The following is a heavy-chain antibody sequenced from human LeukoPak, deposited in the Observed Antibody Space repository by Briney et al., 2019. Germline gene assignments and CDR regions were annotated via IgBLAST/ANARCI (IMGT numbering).Heavy chain of an antibody. D-gene: IGHD3-3*01. Sequence: PGRSLRLSCAASGFTFSSYAMHWVRQAPGKGLEWVAVISYDGSNKYYADSVKGRFTISRDNSKNTLYLQMNSLRAEDTAVYYCARGDYDFWSGYYRVLYNFDYWGQGTLVTVSS. CDR3: ARGDYDFWSGYYRVLYNFDY. CDR1: GFTFSSYA. CDR2: ISYDGSNK. V-gene: IGHV3-30*04. J-gene: IGHJ4*02.